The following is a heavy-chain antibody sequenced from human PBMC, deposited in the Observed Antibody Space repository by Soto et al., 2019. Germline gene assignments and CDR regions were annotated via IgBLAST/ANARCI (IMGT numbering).Heavy chain of an antibody. CDR2: FDPEDGET. CDR3: ATAVAGNDYYYYGMDV. J-gene: IGHJ6*02. V-gene: IGHV1-24*01. D-gene: IGHD6-19*01. CDR1: GYTLTELS. Sequence: GASVKVSCKVSGYTLTELSMHWVRQAPGKGLEWMGGFDPEDGETIYAQKFQGRVTMTEDTSTDTAYMELSSLRSEDTAVYYCATAVAGNDYYYYGMDVWGQGTTVTVSS.